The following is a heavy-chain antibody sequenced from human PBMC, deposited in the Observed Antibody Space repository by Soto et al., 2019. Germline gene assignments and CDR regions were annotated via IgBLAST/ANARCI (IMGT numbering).Heavy chain of an antibody. CDR3: AKKVTIYAVDPADS. J-gene: IGHJ4*02. D-gene: IGHD3-3*01. CDR1: GFTFSNYG. CDR2: MSGSGDDA. V-gene: IGHV3-23*01. Sequence: XGSLRLSCAAAGFTFSNYGMSWVRQAPGKGLDWVSVMSGSGDDAYYADSVKGRFTISRDNSKNMLYLQMNSLRAEDTAVYFCAKKVTIYAVDPADSWGQGTQVTVSS.